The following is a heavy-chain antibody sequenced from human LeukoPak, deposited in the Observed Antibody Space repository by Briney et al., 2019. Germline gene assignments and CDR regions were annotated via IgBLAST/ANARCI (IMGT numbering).Heavy chain of an antibody. CDR1: GGSFSGYY. CDR3: ARGRPRYFDWLRRYYYYMDV. J-gene: IGHJ6*03. CDR2: INHSGST. D-gene: IGHD3-9*01. V-gene: IGHV4-34*01. Sequence: PSETLSLTCAVYGGSFSGYYWSWIRQPPGKGLEWIGEINHSGSTNYNPSLKSRVTISVDTSKNQFSLKLSSVTAADTAVYYCARGRPRYFDWLRRYYYYMDVWGKGTTVTVSS.